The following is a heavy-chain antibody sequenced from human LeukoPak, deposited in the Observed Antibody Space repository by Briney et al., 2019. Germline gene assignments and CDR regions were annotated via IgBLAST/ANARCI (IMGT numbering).Heavy chain of an antibody. CDR1: GGSFSGYY. CDR2: INHSGST. J-gene: IGHJ1*01. D-gene: IGHD2-15*01. Sequence: SETLSLTCAVYGGSFSGYYWSWIRQPPGKGLEWIGEINHSGSTNYNPSLKSRVTISADTSKNQFSLKLSSVTAADTAVYYCARGPRYCSGGSCLNPVFQHWGQGTLVTVSS. CDR3: ARGPRYCSGGSCLNPVFQH. V-gene: IGHV4-34*01.